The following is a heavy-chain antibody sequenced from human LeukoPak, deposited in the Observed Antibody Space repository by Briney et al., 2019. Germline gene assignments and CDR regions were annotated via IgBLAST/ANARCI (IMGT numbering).Heavy chain of an antibody. Sequence: ASVKVSCKASGYTFTSHGISWVRQAPGQGLEWMGWVSTYNGNTNYVPKYQGRVTMTTDTSTSTAYMELRSLRSDDTAVYYCARTTYYYDSFDYWGQGTLVTVSS. CDR3: ARTTYYYDSFDY. V-gene: IGHV1-18*04. CDR1: GYTFTSHG. D-gene: IGHD3-22*01. J-gene: IGHJ4*02. CDR2: VSTYNGNT.